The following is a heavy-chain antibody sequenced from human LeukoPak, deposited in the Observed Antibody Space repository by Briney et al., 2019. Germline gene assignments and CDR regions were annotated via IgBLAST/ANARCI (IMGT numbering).Heavy chain of an antibody. CDR1: GGTFSSYA. V-gene: IGHV1-69*06. CDR2: IIPIFGTA. J-gene: IGHJ6*04. D-gene: IGHD5-12*01. Sequence: SVKVSCKASGGTFSSYAISWVRQAPGQGLEWMGGIIPIFGTANYAQKFQGRVTITADKSTSTAYMELSSLRSEDTAVYYCARDRAPIVATMVYYYDGMDDWGKGTTVTVSS. CDR3: ARDRAPIVATMVYYYDGMDD.